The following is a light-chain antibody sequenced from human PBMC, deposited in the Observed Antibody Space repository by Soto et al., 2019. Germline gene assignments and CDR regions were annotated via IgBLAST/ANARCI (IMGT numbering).Light chain of an antibody. Sequence: DVPRTQSPSPLSASVGDRVTITCQASQSIFAWVAWYQQKPGQAPRLLIFDTSTLQSGVPSRFSGSGSGTECTLAISSLQPDDVATYYCQHSYGTPRTLGQGTKVDIK. CDR3: QHSYGTPRT. V-gene: IGKV1-5*01. CDR2: DTS. CDR1: QSIFAW. J-gene: IGKJ1*01.